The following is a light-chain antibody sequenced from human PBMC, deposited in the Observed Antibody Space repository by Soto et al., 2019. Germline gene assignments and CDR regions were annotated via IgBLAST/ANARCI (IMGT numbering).Light chain of an antibody. CDR2: DVS. Sequence: QSVLTQSASVSGSPGQSITISCTGTSSDVGGYNYVSWYQQHPGKAPKLIIYDVSNRPSGVSTRFSGSKSGNTASLTISGLQSEDDGDYSRLSYTSTNSWVFGGGTKVTVL. J-gene: IGLJ3*02. V-gene: IGLV2-14*01. CDR3: LSYTSTNSWV. CDR1: SSDVGGYNY.